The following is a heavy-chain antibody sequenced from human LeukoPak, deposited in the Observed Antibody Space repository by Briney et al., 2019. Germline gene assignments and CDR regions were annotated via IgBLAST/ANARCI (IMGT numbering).Heavy chain of an antibody. D-gene: IGHD3-22*01. Sequence: GGSLRLSCAASGFTFSSYAMSWVRQAPGKGLEWVSAISGSGTGTYYADSVKGRFTISRDNSKDTVYLQMNSLRAEDTAVYYCAKDLSEFTMVVVIMIDWGQGTTVTVSS. CDR3: AKDLSEFTMVVVIMID. J-gene: IGHJ6*02. CDR1: GFTFSSYA. V-gene: IGHV3-23*01. CDR2: ISGSGTGT.